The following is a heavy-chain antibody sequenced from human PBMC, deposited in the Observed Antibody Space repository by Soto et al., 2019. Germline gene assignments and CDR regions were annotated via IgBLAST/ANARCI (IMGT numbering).Heavy chain of an antibody. D-gene: IGHD3-10*01. J-gene: IGHJ4*02. CDR1: GYTFTSYA. CDR2: INAGNGNT. V-gene: IGHV1-3*01. CDR3: ARDFSMYYYGSGSYSPVDY. Sequence: ASVNVSCKASGYTFTSYAMHWVRQAPGQRLEWMGWINAGNGNTKYSQKFQGRVTITRDTSASTAYMELSSLRSEDTAVYYCARDFSMYYYGSGSYSPVDYWGQGTLVTVSS.